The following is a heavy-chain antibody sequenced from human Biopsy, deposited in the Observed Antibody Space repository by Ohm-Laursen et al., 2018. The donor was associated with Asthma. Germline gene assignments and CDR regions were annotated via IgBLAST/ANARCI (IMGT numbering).Heavy chain of an antibody. CDR2: IYDSGST. V-gene: IGHV4-31*03. CDR1: GGSISSGGYY. J-gene: IGHJ3*02. D-gene: IGHD1-20*01. Sequence: SETLSLTCRVSGGSISSGGYYWSWIRQHPGKGLEWIGYIYDSGSTYYNPSLKSRLTIAVDPSKNQFSLKVTSVTAADTAVYYCARPITGTRNAFDIWGQGTMVTVSS. CDR3: ARPITGTRNAFDI.